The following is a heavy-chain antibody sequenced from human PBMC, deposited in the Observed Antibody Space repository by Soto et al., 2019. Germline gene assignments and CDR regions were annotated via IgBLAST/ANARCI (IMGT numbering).Heavy chain of an antibody. Sequence: QVQLVQSGAEVKKPGSSVKVSSKVSGGPFSDYAVSWVRQAPGQGLEWVGGIIPMFGTANYAQKFQGRATVTADEATTTGYMELSSLRSGDTAVYYCARDLDYYGSGNYYNRIDYWGQGTLVTVSS. J-gene: IGHJ4*02. CDR2: IIPMFGTA. D-gene: IGHD3-10*01. CDR1: GGPFSDYA. V-gene: IGHV1-69*01. CDR3: ARDLDYYGSGNYYNRIDY.